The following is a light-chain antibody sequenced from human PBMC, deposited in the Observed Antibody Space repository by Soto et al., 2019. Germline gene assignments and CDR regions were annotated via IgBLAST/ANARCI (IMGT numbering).Light chain of an antibody. CDR3: LQCECFPLA. Sequence: DIQMTQSPSSLAAPVGDIATITCQASQDISNYLNWYQKKPGKAPKLLIYSASKLETGVPSRFSGSESVSGKDFTLTISSLQPEDIAAYFCLQCECFPLAFGPGTKLELK. J-gene: IGKJ2*01. V-gene: IGKV1-33*01. CDR1: QDISNY. CDR2: SAS.